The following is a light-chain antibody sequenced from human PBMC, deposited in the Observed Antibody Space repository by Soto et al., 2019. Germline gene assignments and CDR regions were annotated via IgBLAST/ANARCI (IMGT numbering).Light chain of an antibody. CDR1: QSVSSSY. CDR3: QQYGSSPQYT. J-gene: IGKJ2*01. CDR2: GAS. Sequence: EIVLTQSPGTLSLSPGERATLSCRASQSVSSSYLDWYQQKPGQAPRLLIYGASSRATGIPDRFSGSGSGTDFTLTISRLEPDDFAVYYCQQYGSSPQYTFGQGTKLEIK. V-gene: IGKV3-20*01.